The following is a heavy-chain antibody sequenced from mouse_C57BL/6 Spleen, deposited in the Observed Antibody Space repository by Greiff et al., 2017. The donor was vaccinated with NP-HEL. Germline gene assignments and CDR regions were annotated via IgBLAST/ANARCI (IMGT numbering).Heavy chain of an antibody. CDR1: GFTFSDYG. D-gene: IGHD2-5*01. J-gene: IGHJ2*01. Sequence: EVMLVESGGGLVKPGGSLKLSCAASGFTFSDYGMHWVRQAPEKGLEWVAYISSGSSTIYYADTVKGRFTISSDNAKNTLCLQMTSLRSEDTAMYYCARDSNNLDYWGQGTTLTVSS. V-gene: IGHV5-17*01. CDR2: ISSGSSTI. CDR3: ARDSNNLDY.